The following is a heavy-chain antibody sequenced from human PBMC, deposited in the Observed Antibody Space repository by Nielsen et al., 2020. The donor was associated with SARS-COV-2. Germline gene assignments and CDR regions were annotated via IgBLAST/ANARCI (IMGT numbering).Heavy chain of an antibody. CDR3: AKDLGYDFWSGHPSGGMDV. V-gene: IGHV3-30*04. Sequence: VRQAPGKGLEWVAVISYDGSNKYYADSVKGRFTISRDNSKNTLYLQMNSLRAEDTAVYYCAKDLGYDFWSGHPSGGMDVWGQGTTVTVSS. D-gene: IGHD3-3*01. J-gene: IGHJ6*02. CDR2: ISYDGSNK.